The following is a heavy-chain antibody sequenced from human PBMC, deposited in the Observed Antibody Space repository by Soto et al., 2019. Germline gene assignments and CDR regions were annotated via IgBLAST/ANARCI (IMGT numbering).Heavy chain of an antibody. CDR3: ATPACAATWCSPSHNLDH. J-gene: IGHJ4*02. CDR1: GGTFVRHV. V-gene: IGHV1-69*09. Sequence: QVQLVQSGAEVKKPESSVKVSCKTSGGTFVRHVISWVRQAPGQGPEWMGKINPLSGISNYAQKCQDRVTSTADTDSSTAYMELSSLRSVDTAVYYCATPACAATWCSPSHNLDHWGQGTLVTVSS. CDR2: INPLSGIS. D-gene: IGHD2-2*01.